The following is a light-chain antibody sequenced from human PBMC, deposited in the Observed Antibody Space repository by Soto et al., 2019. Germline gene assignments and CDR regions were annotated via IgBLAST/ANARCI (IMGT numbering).Light chain of an antibody. CDR3: QQRSNWTPIT. CDR1: QSVSSN. Sequence: IVMTQSPATLSVSPGERATLSCRSSQSVSSNLAWYQQQPGQAHRLLIYGASTRATGIPARFSGSGSGTDFTLTISSIEPEDFAVYYCQQRSNWTPITFGQGTRLENK. J-gene: IGKJ5*01. CDR2: GAS. V-gene: IGKV3-11*01.